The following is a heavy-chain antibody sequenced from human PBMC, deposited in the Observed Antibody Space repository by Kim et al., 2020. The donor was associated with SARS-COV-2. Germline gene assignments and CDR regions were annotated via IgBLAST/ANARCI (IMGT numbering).Heavy chain of an antibody. CDR1: GFTFSSYG. CDR3: ARSPEEDNYEGVYYFDY. D-gene: IGHD1-1*01. J-gene: IGHJ4*02. CDR2: IWYDGSNK. Sequence: GGSLRLSCAASGFTFSSYGMHWVRQAPGKGLEWVAVIWYDGSNKYYADSVKGRFTISRDNSKNTLYLQMNSLRAEDTAVYYCARSPEEDNYEGVYYFDYWGQGTLVTVSS. V-gene: IGHV3-33*01.